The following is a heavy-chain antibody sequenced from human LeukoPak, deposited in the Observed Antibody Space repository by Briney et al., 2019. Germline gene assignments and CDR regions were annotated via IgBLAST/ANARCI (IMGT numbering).Heavy chain of an antibody. CDR3: ARDVYNMGDY. V-gene: IGHV3-33*01. D-gene: IGHD1-1*01. CDR1: GFTFSTYG. Sequence: GESLRLSCAPSGFTFSTYGMHWVRQAPGKGLEWVAFIWNDGSHQFCADSVKGRFTISRDNAKNSVYLQMNSLRAEDTALYYCARDVYNMGDYWGQGTLVTVSS. J-gene: IGHJ4*02. CDR2: IWNDGSHQ.